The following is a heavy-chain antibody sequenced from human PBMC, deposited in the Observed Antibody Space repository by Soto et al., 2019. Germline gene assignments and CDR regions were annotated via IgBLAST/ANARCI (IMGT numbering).Heavy chain of an antibody. J-gene: IGHJ4*02. CDR3: ARVGAPGGYYYYFDY. CDR2: IKEDGSEK. CDR1: GFSFSSYW. V-gene: IGHV3-7*01. D-gene: IGHD3-22*01. Sequence: PXGSLGLSCAASGFSFSSYWMSGVRQAPGKGLEWVANIKEDGSEKYYVDSVKGRFSISRDNAKNSLYLQMNSLRAEDTAVYYCARVGAPGGYYYYFDYWGRGTQVTVSS.